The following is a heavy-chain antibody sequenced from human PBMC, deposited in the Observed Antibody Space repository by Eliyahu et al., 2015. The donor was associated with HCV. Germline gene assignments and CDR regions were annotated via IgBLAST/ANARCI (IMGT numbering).Heavy chain of an antibody. D-gene: IGHD2-2*01. J-gene: IGHJ4*02. CDR3: ANRQSGGDCRHTSCLVPFDY. CDR2: IYWNDDK. CDR1: GFSLNTSGVX. V-gene: IGHV2-5*01. Sequence: QITLKESGPTLVKPTQTLTLTCTFSGFSLNTSGVXVGWIRXPPGKALEWLALIYWNDDKRYSPSLKTRLTITKDTSKNQVVLTMTNVDPVDTATYFCANRQSGGDCRHTSCLVPFDYWGQGTPVSVSS.